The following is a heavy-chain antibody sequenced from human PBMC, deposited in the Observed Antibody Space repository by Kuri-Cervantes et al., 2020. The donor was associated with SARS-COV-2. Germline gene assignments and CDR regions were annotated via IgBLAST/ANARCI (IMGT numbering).Heavy chain of an antibody. J-gene: IGHJ5*02. CDR1: GGSISSSSYY. Sequence: GSLRLSCTVSGGSISSSSYYWGWLRQPPGKGLEWIGSIYYSGSTYYNPSLKSRVTISVDTSKNQFSLKLSSVTAADTAVYYCARGNGRRNWFDPWGQGTLVTVSS. CDR3: ARGNGRRNWFDP. CDR2: IYYSGST. D-gene: IGHD1-1*01. V-gene: IGHV4-39*01.